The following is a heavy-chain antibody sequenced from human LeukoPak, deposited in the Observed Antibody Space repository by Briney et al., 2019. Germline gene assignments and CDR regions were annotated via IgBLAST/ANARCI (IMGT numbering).Heavy chain of an antibody. J-gene: IGHJ3*02. Sequence: PSETLSLTCTVSGGSISSYYWSWIRQPPGKGLEWIGYIYYSGSTNYNPSLKSRVTISVDTSKNQFSLKLSSVTAADTAVYYCARGLGYCSGGSCLIPLDIWGQGTMVTVSS. CDR2: IYYSGST. V-gene: IGHV4-59*01. D-gene: IGHD2-15*01. CDR1: GGSISSYY. CDR3: ARGLGYCSGGSCLIPLDI.